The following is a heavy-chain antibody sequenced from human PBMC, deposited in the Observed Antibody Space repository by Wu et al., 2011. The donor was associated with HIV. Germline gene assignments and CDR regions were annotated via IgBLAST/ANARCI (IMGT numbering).Heavy chain of an antibody. D-gene: IGHD1-26*01. CDR1: GGTFSSYA. J-gene: IGHJ5*02. CDR3: ARGYKWDLPAYNWFDP. Sequence: QVQLMQSGAEVKKPGSSVKVSCRVSGGTFSSYAINWVRQAPGQGLEWMGRIIPMFGTPNYARKFQGRVTITADESTSTAYMELSSLRSEDTAVYYCARGYKWDLPAYNWFDPWGQGTLVTVSS. CDR2: IIPMFGTP. V-gene: IGHV1-69*15.